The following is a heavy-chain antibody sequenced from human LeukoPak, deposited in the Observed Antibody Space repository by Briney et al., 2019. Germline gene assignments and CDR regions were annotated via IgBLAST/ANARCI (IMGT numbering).Heavy chain of an antibody. V-gene: IGHV4-39*01. J-gene: IGHJ4*02. CDR2: IYYSGCT. D-gene: IGHD4-17*01. CDR3: ATRTTLFDY. Sequence: SGTLSLTCTVSGGSISSSSYYWGWIRQPPGKGLEWIGSIYYSGCTYYNPSLKIRVTISVDTSKNQFSLKLSSVTAADTAVYYCATRTTLFDYWGQGTLVTVSS. CDR1: GGSISSSSYY.